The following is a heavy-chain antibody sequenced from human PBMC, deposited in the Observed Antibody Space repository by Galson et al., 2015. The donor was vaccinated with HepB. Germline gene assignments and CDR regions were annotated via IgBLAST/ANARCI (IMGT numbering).Heavy chain of an antibody. CDR1: GLTFSSYN. D-gene: IGHD2-2*01. J-gene: IGHJ3*02. V-gene: IGHV3-21*01. CDR2: IRSSSSYI. CDR3: ARGGPYCTSTSCYHAAAFDI. Sequence: SLRLSCAASGLTFSSYNMNWVRQAPGKGLEWVSFIRSSSSYIYYADSVKGRFTISRDNAKNSLYLQMNSLRAEDTAVYYCARGGPYCTSTSCYHAAAFDIWGQGTMVTVSS.